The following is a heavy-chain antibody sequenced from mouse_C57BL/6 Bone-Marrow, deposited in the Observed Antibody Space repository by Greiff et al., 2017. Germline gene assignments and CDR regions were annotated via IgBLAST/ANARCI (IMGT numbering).Heavy chain of an antibody. J-gene: IGHJ1*03. CDR1: GYTFTSYW. D-gene: IGHD1-1*01. CDR3: ARCLITTVVATDYWYFDV. Sequence: QVQLKQPGAELVKPGASVKLSCKASGYTFTSYWMQWVKQRPGQGLEWIGEIDPSDSYTNYNQKFKGKATLTVDTSSSTAYMQLSSLTSEDSAVYYCARCLITTVVATDYWYFDVWGTGTTVTVSS. CDR2: IDPSDSYT. V-gene: IGHV1-50*01.